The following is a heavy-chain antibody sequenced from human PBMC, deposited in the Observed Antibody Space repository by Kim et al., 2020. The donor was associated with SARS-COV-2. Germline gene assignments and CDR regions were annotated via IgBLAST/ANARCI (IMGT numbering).Heavy chain of an antibody. J-gene: IGHJ4*02. CDR3: ATYNSVYYYN. D-gene: IGHD3-22*01. CDR2: GNT. V-gene: IGHV4-59*10. Sequence: GNTHYNPALKSRVTMSVDTANHQFSLNLTSVTAADTAVYYCATYNSVYYYNWGQGTLVTVSS.